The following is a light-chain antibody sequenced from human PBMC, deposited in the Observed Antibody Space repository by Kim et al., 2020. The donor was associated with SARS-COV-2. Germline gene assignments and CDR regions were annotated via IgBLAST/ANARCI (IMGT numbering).Light chain of an antibody. Sequence: SSELTQDPAVSVALGQTVRITCQGDILRNYYANWYQQKPGQAPVVVIYGENNRPSGIPDRFSGFTSGNTASLTITGAQAEDEGDYYCDSRDSSGHKVVF. CDR1: ILRNYY. CDR3: DSRDSSGHKVV. J-gene: IGLJ3*02. V-gene: IGLV3-19*01. CDR2: GEN.